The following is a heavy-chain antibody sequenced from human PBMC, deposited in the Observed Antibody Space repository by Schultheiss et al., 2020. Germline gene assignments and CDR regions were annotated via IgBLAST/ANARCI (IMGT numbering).Heavy chain of an antibody. CDR2: IWYDGSNK. V-gene: IGHV3-30*04. CDR1: GFTFSSYA. Sequence: GGSLRLSCAASGFTFSSYAMHWVRQAPGKGLEWVAVIWYDGSNKYYADSVKGRFTISRDNSKNTLYLQMNSLRAEDTAVYYCARGRGLPSFDYWGQGTLVTVSS. J-gene: IGHJ4*02. CDR3: ARGRGLPSFDY. D-gene: IGHD3/OR15-3a*01.